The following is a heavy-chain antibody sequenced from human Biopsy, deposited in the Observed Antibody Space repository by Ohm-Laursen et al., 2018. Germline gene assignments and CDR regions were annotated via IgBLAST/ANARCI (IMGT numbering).Heavy chain of an antibody. CDR1: GGTFSNYG. J-gene: IGHJ1*01. V-gene: IGHV1-69*06. CDR2: NIPILGTG. Sequence: GASVKVSCKPPGGTFSNYGVNWVRQAPGQGLEWLGGNIPILGTGNYAQKFQDRVTVAADTSTSTVTMELRSLRSDDTAVYYCATELTGYFHHWGQGTLVIVSS. CDR3: ATELTGYFHH.